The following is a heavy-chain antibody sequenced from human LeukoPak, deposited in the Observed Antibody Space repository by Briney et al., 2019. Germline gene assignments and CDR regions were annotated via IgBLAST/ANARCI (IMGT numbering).Heavy chain of an antibody. Sequence: GTSLRLSCAASGFTFRSYGIHWVRQAPGKGLEWVAMILFDGTNKHYADSVKGRFTISRDNSKDTLSLEMNNLRPEDTAVYYCARDLNLGTSDSYWGQGTLVTVSS. CDR3: ARDLNLGTSDSY. D-gene: IGHD3/OR15-3a*01. V-gene: IGHV3-30*03. CDR2: ILFDGTNK. CDR1: GFTFRSYG. J-gene: IGHJ4*02.